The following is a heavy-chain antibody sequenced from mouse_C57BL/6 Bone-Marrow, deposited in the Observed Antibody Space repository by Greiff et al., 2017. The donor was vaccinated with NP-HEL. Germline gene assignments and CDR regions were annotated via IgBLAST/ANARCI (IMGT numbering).Heavy chain of an antibody. J-gene: IGHJ1*03. CDR3: TREDYYYGSPLYWYFDV. D-gene: IGHD1-1*01. CDR1: GYTFTDYE. CDR2: IDPETGGT. V-gene: IGHV1-15*01. Sequence: VKVVESGAELVRPGASVTLSCKASGYTFTDYEMHWVKQTPVHGLEWIGAIDPETGGTAYNQKFKGKAILTADKSSSTAYMELRSLTSEDSAVYYCTREDYYYGSPLYWYFDVWGTGTTVTVSS.